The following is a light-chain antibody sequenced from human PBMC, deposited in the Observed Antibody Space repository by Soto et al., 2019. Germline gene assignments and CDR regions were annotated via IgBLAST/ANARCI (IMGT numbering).Light chain of an antibody. CDR2: DTS. Sequence: QVVVTQEPSLTVSPGGTVTLTCGSSSGAVTSGHYPYWFQQKPGQAPRTLIYDTSDKHSWTPARFSGSLIGGKAALTLSGAQPEDEAEYYCLLSYSAVRVFGGGTKLT. V-gene: IGLV7-46*01. CDR3: LLSYSAVRV. J-gene: IGLJ3*02. CDR1: SGAVTSGHY.